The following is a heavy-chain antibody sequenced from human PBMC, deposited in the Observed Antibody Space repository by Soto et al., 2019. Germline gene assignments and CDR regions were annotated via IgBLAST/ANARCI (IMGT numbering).Heavy chain of an antibody. CDR3: ARAYYGSSGYDCPLGCWFEP. CDR1: GGTFSSYA. Sequence: QVQLVQSGAEVKKPGSSVKVSCKASGGTFSSYAISWVRQAPGHGLEWMGGIIPIFGTANYAQKFQGRVTMIAGESTSKAYMELSSLSSEDTAVDYCARAYYGSSGYDCPLGCWFEPWGQGTLVTVSS. CDR2: IIPIFGTA. V-gene: IGHV1-69*01. D-gene: IGHD3-22*01. J-gene: IGHJ5*02.